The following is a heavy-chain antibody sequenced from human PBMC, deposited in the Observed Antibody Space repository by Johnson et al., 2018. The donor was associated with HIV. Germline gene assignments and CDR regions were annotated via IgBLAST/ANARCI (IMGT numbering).Heavy chain of an antibody. CDR1: GFTVSNNF. V-gene: IGHV3-66*02. CDR2: IYSGGRT. J-gene: IGHJ3*01. Sequence: MQLVESGGGLMQPGGSLRLSCVASGFTVSNNFMSWVRQAPGKGLEWVSVIYSGGRTYYTDSVKGRFTISRDTAKNTLYLQMNSLRPEDTAVYFCARDGKYSSIGPDAFDVWGQGTMVAVSS. CDR3: ARDGKYSSIGPDAFDV. D-gene: IGHD6-13*01.